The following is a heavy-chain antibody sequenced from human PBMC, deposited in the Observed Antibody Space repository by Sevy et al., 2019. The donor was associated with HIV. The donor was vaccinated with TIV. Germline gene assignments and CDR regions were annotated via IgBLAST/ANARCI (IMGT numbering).Heavy chain of an antibody. CDR3: ARAQNNYYDSSGYYKVFDY. Sequence: GGSLRLSCAASGFTFSSYEMNWVRQAPGKGLEWVSYISSSGSTIYYADSVKGRFTISRDNAKNSLYLQMNSLRAEDTAVYYCARAQNNYYDSSGYYKVFDYSGQGTLVTVSS. CDR1: GFTFSSYE. J-gene: IGHJ4*02. V-gene: IGHV3-48*03. D-gene: IGHD3-22*01. CDR2: ISSSGSTI.